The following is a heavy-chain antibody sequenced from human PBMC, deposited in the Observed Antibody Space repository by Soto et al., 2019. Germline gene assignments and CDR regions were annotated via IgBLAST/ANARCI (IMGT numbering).Heavy chain of an antibody. V-gene: IGHV3-23*01. Sequence: EVQLLESGGGLVQPGGSLRLSCAASGFTFSSHTMSWVRQAPGKGLEWVSAISGSGGSTYYADSVKGRFTISRDNPKNTLYLQVNSLRAEDTAVYYCAKGRLAALFDPWGQGTLVTVSS. J-gene: IGHJ5*02. CDR1: GFTFSSHT. CDR3: AKGRLAALFDP. CDR2: ISGSGGST.